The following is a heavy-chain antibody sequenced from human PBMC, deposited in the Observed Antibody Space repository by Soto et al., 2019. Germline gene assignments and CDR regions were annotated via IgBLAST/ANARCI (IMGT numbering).Heavy chain of an antibody. D-gene: IGHD2-15*01. CDR1: GFTFSSYG. CDR3: ARGRYCSGGSCYSMHYYYYYMDV. J-gene: IGHJ6*03. V-gene: IGHV3-33*01. CDR2: IWYDGSNK. Sequence: GGSLRLSCAASGFTFSSYGMHWVRQAPGKGLEWVAVIWYDGSNKYYADSVKGRFTISRDNSKNTLYLQMNSLRAEDTAVYYCARGRYCSGGSCYSMHYYYYYMDVWGKGTTVTVSS.